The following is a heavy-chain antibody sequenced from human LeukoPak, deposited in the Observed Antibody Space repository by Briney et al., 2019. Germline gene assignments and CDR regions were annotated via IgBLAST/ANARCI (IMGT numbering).Heavy chain of an antibody. V-gene: IGHV4-31*03. Sequence: SETLSLTCTVSGGSISDAAYYWSWIRQHPGEGLEWIGYIYYSGSTSYNPSLKSRVTISVDTSKNQFSLKLTSVTAADTAVYYCARDALRSSSWTDYWGQGTLVTVSS. CDR1: GGSISDAAYY. J-gene: IGHJ4*02. CDR2: IYYSGST. D-gene: IGHD6-13*01. CDR3: ARDALRSSSWTDY.